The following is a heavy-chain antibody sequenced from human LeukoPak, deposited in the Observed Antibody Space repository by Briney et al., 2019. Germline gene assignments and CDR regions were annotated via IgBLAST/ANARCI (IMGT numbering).Heavy chain of an antibody. CDR2: MNPNSGIT. CDR1: GYTFTSYD. D-gene: IGHD5-18*01. CDR3: ASPGRAYSYDLDY. J-gene: IGHJ4*02. V-gene: IGHV1-8*01. Sequence: ASVKVSCKASGYTFTSYDINWVRQATGQGLEWMGWMNPNSGITGYAQKFQGRVTMTRNTSISTAYMELSSLRSEDTAVYYCASPGRAYSYDLDYWGQGTLVTVSS.